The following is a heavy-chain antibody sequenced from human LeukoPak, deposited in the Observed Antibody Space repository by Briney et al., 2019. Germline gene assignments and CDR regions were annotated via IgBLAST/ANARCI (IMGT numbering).Heavy chain of an antibody. V-gene: IGHV3-30*18. D-gene: IGHD1-26*01. J-gene: IGHJ4*02. CDR2: ISYDGSNK. CDR1: GFTFSSYG. Sequence: PGGSLRLSCAAYGFTFSSYGMHWVRQAPGKGLEWVAVISYDGSNKYYADSVKGRFTISRDNSKNTLYLQMNSLRAEDTAVYYCAKVKYSGSPRYYFDYWGQGTLVTVSS. CDR3: AKVKYSGSPRYYFDY.